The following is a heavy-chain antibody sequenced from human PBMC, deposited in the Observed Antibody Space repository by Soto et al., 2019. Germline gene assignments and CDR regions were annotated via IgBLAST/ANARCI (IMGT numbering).Heavy chain of an antibody. D-gene: IGHD6-13*01. CDR2: ISGYNGNT. CDR1: GYTFTSYG. V-gene: IGHV1-18*01. CDR3: ARDHSSSWHDFDY. J-gene: IGHJ4*02. Sequence: QLQLVQCAAEVKMPGASVRVSCEASGYTFTSYGINWVRQAPGQGLEWMGWISGYNGNTNYAQKFQGRVTMTIDTSTSTAYMELRSLRSDDTAVYYCARDHSSSWHDFDYWGQGTLVTVSS.